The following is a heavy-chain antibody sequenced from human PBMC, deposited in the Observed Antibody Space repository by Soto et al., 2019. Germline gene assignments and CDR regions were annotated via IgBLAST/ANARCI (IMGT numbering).Heavy chain of an antibody. Sequence: EVPLVESGGGLVKPGGSLRLSCAASGFTFSSYSMNWVRQAPGKGLEWVSSISSSSSYIYYADSVKGRFTISRDNAKNSLYLQMNSLRAEDTAVYYCARRQLLYGDYYYYGMDVWGQGTTVTVSS. CDR3: ARRQLLYGDYYYYGMDV. CDR2: ISSSSSYI. D-gene: IGHD2-2*02. CDR1: GFTFSSYS. V-gene: IGHV3-21*01. J-gene: IGHJ6*02.